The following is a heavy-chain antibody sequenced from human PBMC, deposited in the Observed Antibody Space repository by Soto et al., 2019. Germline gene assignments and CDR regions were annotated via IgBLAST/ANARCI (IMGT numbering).Heavy chain of an antibody. V-gene: IGHV4-59*08. CDR3: ARHLVYDFKHNSFDYCMDV. J-gene: IGHJ6*03. D-gene: IGHD3-3*01. Sequence: QVQLQESGPGLVKPSETLSLTCTVSVGSISSYYWCWIRQPPGKGLEWIVYIYYSGSTNYNPSPKSRVTISVDTPNTQCSLKLRTVTTADTAVYYCARHLVYDFKHNSFDYCMDVWRKGTTVTVSS. CDR1: VGSISSYY. CDR2: IYYSGST.